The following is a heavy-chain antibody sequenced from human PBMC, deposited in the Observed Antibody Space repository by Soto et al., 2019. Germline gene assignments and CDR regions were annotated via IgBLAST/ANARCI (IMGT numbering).Heavy chain of an antibody. V-gene: IGHV5-51*01. CDR3: ARQRVSRVVPAAMDGLEVDY. J-gene: IGHJ4*02. D-gene: IGHD2-2*01. Sequence: GESLKISCKGSGYSFTSYWIGWVRQMPGKGLEWMGIIYPGDSDTRYSPSFQGQVTISADKSISTAYLQWSSLKASDTPMYYCARQRVSRVVPAAMDGLEVDYWGQGTLVTVSS. CDR2: IYPGDSDT. CDR1: GYSFTSYW.